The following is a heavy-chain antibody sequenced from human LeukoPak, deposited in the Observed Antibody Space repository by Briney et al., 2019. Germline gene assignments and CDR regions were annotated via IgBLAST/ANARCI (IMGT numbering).Heavy chain of an antibody. CDR1: GFTFRSHA. Sequence: GGSLRLSCVGSGFTFRSHAMSWVRQAPEKGLEFVSGIYENGGTTYYADSVKGRFSISRDNSKNTLYLQMDSLRGEDTAVCYCAKDEGITGTTNDYWGQGTLVTVSS. V-gene: IGHV3-23*01. CDR3: AKDEGITGTTNDY. J-gene: IGHJ4*02. D-gene: IGHD1-20*01. CDR2: IYENGGTT.